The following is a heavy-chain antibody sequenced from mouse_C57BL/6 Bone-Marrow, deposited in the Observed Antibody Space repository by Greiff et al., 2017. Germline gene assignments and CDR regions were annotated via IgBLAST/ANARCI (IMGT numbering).Heavy chain of an antibody. Sequence: QVQLQQPGAELVKPGASVKMSCTASGYTFTSYWITWVKQRPGQGLEWIGDIYPGSGSTNYNEKFKSKATLTVDTSSSTAYLQLSSLTSEDTAVYYCARPYYGNYCDFDVWGRGTTVTVSS. J-gene: IGHJ1*03. V-gene: IGHV1-55*01. D-gene: IGHD2-10*01. CDR1: GYTFTSYW. CDR2: IYPGSGST. CDR3: ARPYYGNYCDFDV.